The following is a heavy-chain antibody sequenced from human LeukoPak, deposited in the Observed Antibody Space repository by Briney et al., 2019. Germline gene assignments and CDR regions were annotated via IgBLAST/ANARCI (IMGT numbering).Heavy chain of an antibody. V-gene: IGHV1-2*02. D-gene: IGHD4-17*01. J-gene: IGHJ4*02. CDR2: ISPNRGDT. Sequence: ASVKVSCKASGYTFIGYYMHWVRQAPGQGLEWMGWISPNRGDTNYAQRFQGRVTMTRDTPISTAYMELSSPTSDDTAVYYCARWNGDFDDYWGQGTLVTVSS. CDR3: ARWNGDFDDY. CDR1: GYTFIGYY.